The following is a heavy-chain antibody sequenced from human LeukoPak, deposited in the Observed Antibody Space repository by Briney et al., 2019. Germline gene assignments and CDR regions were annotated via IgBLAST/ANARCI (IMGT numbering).Heavy chain of an antibody. J-gene: IGHJ3*02. V-gene: IGHV4-39*07. Sequence: SETLSLTCTVSGGSISSSSYYWGWIRQPPGKGLEWIGSIYYSGSTYYNPSLKSRVTISLDTSENQFSLKLSSVTAADTAVYYCARALGAFDIWGQGTMVTVSS. CDR3: ARALGAFDI. CDR1: GGSISSSSYY. CDR2: IYYSGST.